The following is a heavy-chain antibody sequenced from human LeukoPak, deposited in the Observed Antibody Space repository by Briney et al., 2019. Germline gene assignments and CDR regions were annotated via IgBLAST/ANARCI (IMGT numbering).Heavy chain of an antibody. V-gene: IGHV3-48*03. J-gene: IGHJ4*02. CDR1: GFTFSSYE. D-gene: IGHD2-21*02. CDR3: ARDNPYCGGDCYSRPDY. CDR2: ISSSGSTI. Sequence: GGSLRLFCAASGFTFSSYEMNWVRQAPGKGLEWVSYISSSGSTIYYADSVKGRFTISRDNAKNPLYLQMNSLRAEDTAVYYCARDNPYCGGDCYSRPDYWGQGTLVTVSS.